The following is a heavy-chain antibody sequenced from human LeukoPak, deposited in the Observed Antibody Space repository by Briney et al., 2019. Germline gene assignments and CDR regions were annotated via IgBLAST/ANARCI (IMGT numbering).Heavy chain of an antibody. CDR3: AKDGYDSSGYHFDY. D-gene: IGHD3-22*01. CDR2: ISGSGGST. Sequence: GGSLRLSCAASGFTFSSYAMSWVRQAPGKGLEWVSAISGSGGSTYYADSVKGRFTISRDTSKNTLYLQMNSLRAEDTAVYYCAKDGYDSSGYHFDYWGQGTLVTVSS. CDR1: GFTFSSYA. V-gene: IGHV3-23*01. J-gene: IGHJ4*02.